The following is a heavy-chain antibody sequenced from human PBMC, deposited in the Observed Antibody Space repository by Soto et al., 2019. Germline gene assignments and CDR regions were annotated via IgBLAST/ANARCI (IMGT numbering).Heavy chain of an antibody. CDR2: ISAYNGNT. J-gene: IGHJ6*02. CDR1: GYTFTSYG. CDR3: ARKLVAGYYYYGMDV. Sequence: ASVKVSCKASGYTFTSYGISWVRQAPGQGLEWMGWISAYNGNTNYAQKLQGRVTMTTDTSTSTAYMELRSLRSDDTAVCYCARKLVAGYYYYGMDVWGQGTTVTVSS. D-gene: IGHD2-15*01. V-gene: IGHV1-18*04.